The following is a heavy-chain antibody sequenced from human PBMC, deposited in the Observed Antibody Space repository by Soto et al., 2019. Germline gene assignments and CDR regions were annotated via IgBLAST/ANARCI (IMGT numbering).Heavy chain of an antibody. CDR1: GGSISSGDYY. CDR3: ARERYCTNGVCYSLYYYYGMDV. J-gene: IGHJ6*02. V-gene: IGHV4-30-4*01. Sequence: SETLSLTCTVSGGSISSGDYYWSWIRQPPGKGLEWIGYIYYSGSTYYNPSLKSRVTISVDTSKNQFSLKLSSVTAADTAVYYCARERYCTNGVCYSLYYYYGMDVWGQGTTVTVSS. D-gene: IGHD2-8*01. CDR2: IYYSGST.